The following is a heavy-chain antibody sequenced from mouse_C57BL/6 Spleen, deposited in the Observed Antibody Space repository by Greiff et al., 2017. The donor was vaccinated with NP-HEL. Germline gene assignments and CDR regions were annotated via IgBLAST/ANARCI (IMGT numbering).Heavy chain of an antibody. J-gene: IGHJ4*01. V-gene: IGHV5-17*01. CDR2: ISSGSSTI. D-gene: IGHD1-1*01. CDR3: ATFTTVVATDAMDY. CDR1: GFTFSDYG. Sequence: DVMLVESGGGLVKPGGSLKLSCAASGFTFSDYGMHWVRQAPEKGLEWVAYISSGSSTIYYADTVKGRFTISRDNAKNTLFLQMTSLRSEDTAMYDCATFTTVVATDAMDYWGQGTSVTVSS.